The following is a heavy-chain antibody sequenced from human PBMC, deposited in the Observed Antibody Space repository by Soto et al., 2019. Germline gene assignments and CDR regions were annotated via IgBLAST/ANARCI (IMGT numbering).Heavy chain of an antibody. CDR3: AHERYYYALWDAFDI. V-gene: IGHV3-30*18. CDR1: GFTFSSYG. D-gene: IGHD3-10*01. J-gene: IGHJ3*02. Sequence: QVQLVESGGGVVQPGRSLRLSCAASGFTFSSYGMHWVRQAPGKGLEWVAVISYDGRSKYYADSVQGRFTISRDNSKNTLYLQMNSLRAEDTAVYYCAHERYYYALWDAFDIWGQGTMVTVSP. CDR2: ISYDGRSK.